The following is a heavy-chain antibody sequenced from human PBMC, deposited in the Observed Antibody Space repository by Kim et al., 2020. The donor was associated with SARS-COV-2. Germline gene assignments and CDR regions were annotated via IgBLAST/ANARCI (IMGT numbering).Heavy chain of an antibody. CDR3: ARDATYYYDSSGSFFDY. V-gene: IGHV3-21*01. J-gene: IGHJ4*02. D-gene: IGHD3-22*01. CDR1: GFTFSSYS. CDR2: ISSSSSYI. Sequence: GGSLRLSCAASGFTFSSYSMNWVRQAPGKGLEWVSSISSSSSYIYYADSVKGRFTISRDNAKNSLYLQMNSLRAEDTAVYYCARDATYYYDSSGSFFDYWGQGTLVTVSS.